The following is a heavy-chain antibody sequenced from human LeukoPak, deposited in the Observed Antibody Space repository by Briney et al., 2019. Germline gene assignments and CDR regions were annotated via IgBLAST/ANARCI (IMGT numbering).Heavy chain of an antibody. Sequence: GGSLRLSCAASGFIFGDYYMTWIRRAPGKGLEWLSYISSSGGTIYYADSVKGRFTISRDNAKNSLYLQMNSLRAEDTAVYYCAQCRRISTGDSYYFDYWGQGALVTVSS. V-gene: IGHV3-11*01. CDR3: AQCRRISTGDSYYFDY. D-gene: IGHD2-2*01. CDR1: GFIFGDYY. J-gene: IGHJ4*02. CDR2: ISSSGGTI.